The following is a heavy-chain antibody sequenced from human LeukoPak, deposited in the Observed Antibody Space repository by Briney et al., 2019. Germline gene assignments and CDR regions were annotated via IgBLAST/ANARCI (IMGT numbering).Heavy chain of an antibody. CDR1: GGSISSSSYY. Sequence: SETLSLTCTVSGGSISSSSYYWGWIRQPPGKGLEWIGSIYYSGSTYYNPSLKSRVTISVDTSKNQFSLKLSSVTAADTAVYYCARDGGYDSSGYYPPTGYYGMDVWGQGTTVTVSS. CDR3: ARDGGYDSSGYYPPTGYYGMDV. D-gene: IGHD3-22*01. CDR2: IYYSGST. J-gene: IGHJ6*02. V-gene: IGHV4-39*07.